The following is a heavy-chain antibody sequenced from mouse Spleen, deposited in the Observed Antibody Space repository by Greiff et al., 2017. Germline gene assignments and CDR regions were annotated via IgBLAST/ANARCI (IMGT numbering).Heavy chain of an antibody. Sequence: EVHLVESGGGLVQPGGSLSLSCAASGFTFTDYYMSWVRQPPGKALEWLGFIRNKANGYTTEYSASVKGRFTISRDNSQSILYLQMNALRAEDSATYYCARGAVVAYYFDYWGQGTTLTVSS. D-gene: IGHD1-1*01. CDR1: GFTFTDYY. CDR3: ARGAVVAYYFDY. V-gene: IGHV7-3*01. CDR2: IRNKANGYTT. J-gene: IGHJ2*01.